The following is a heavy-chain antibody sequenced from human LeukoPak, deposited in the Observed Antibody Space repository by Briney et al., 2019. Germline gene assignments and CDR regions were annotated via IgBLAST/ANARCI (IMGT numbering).Heavy chain of an antibody. J-gene: IGHJ6*02. V-gene: IGHV1-69*13. CDR1: GYTFTSSV. D-gene: IGHD1-26*01. Sequence: ASVKVSCKAFGYTFTSSVISWVRQAPGQGLEWMGGIIPIFGTANYAQKFQGRVTITADESTSTAYMELSSLRSEDTAVYYCARDHRSSGSYVSRDYYYYYGMDVWGQGTTVTVSS. CDR2: IIPIFGTA. CDR3: ARDHRSSGSYVSRDYYYYYGMDV.